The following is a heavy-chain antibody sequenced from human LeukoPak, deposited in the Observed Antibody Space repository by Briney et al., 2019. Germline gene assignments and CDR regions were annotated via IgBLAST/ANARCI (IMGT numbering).Heavy chain of an antibody. D-gene: IGHD3-9*01. CDR1: GSTFKNAW. CDR3: TTWNYDILTGYSI. CDR2: IKSKTDGGTT. J-gene: IGHJ4*02. Sequence: GGSLRLSCAASGSTFKNAWMSWVRQAPGKGLEWVGRIKSKTDGGTTDYAAAVKGRFTISRDDSKSTLYLQMNSLKTEDTALYYCTTWNYDILTGYSIWGQGTLVTVSS. V-gene: IGHV3-15*07.